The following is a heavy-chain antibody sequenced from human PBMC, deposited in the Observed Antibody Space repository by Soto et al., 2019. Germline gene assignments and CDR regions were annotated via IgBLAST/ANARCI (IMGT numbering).Heavy chain of an antibody. Sequence: QVQLQQWGAGLLKPSETLSLTCAVYGGSLSGYYWSWIRQPPGKVLEWIGEINHSGSTNYNAPLKSGVTISVDTSKNHFSLKLSSVTAAETAVYYCARDHRGGEGRRFQHGGQGTLVTVSS. V-gene: IGHV4-34*01. CDR1: GGSLSGYY. D-gene: IGHD3-16*01. CDR3: ARDHRGGEGRRFQH. CDR2: INHSGST. J-gene: IGHJ1*01.